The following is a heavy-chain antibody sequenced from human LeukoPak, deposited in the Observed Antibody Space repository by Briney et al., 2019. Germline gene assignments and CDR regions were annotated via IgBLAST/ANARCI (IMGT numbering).Heavy chain of an antibody. CDR2: ISVYNGNT. J-gene: IGHJ4*02. V-gene: IGHV1-18*04. CDR3: ARDRYGSGSYCRF. D-gene: IGHD3-10*01. Sequence: ASVKVSCKASGYTFTSYGINWVRQAPGQGLEWMGWISVYNGNTNYAQNVQDRVTMTTDTSTGTAYMELRSLRSDDTAVYYCARDRYGSGSYCRFWGQGTLVTVSS. CDR1: GYTFTSYG.